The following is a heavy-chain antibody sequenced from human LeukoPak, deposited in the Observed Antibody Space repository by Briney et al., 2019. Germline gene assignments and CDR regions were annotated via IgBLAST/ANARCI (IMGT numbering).Heavy chain of an antibody. CDR3: ATSSGYYYFDY. CDR2: IIPIFGTA. Sequence: ASVKVSCKASGGTFSSYAISWVRQAPGQGLEWMGGIIPIFGTADYAQKFQGRVTITTDESTSTAYMELSSLRSEDTAVYYCATSSGYYYFDYWGQGTLVTVSS. D-gene: IGHD3-22*01. J-gene: IGHJ4*02. V-gene: IGHV1-69*05. CDR1: GGTFSSYA.